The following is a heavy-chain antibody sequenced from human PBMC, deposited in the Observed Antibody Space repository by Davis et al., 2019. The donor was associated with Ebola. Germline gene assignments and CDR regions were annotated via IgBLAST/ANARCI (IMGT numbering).Heavy chain of an antibody. CDR2: ISFDGSNT. CDR1: GFTFSSYP. D-gene: IGHD6-13*01. J-gene: IGHJ4*02. V-gene: IGHV3-30*04. Sequence: GESLKISCAASGFTFSSYPMHWVRQAPGKGLGWVAGISFDGSNTYYADSVKGRLTISRDNSKNTLYLQMNSLRAEDTAVYYCARAPSGYSSSFDYWGQGTLVTVSS. CDR3: ARAPSGYSSSFDY.